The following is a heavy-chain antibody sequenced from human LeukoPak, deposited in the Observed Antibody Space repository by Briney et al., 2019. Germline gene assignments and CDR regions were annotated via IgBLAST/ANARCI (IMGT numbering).Heavy chain of an antibody. J-gene: IGHJ3*02. Sequence: GGSLRLSCAASGFTFSDYALNWVRQALGKGLEWVSYISGDGSGIYYADSVKGRFTISRDNAKNSLHLQMNNLRAEDTAVYYCARDYIAMLGRNAFDIWGQGTMVTVSS. CDR1: GFTFSDYA. CDR3: ARDYIAMLGRNAFDI. V-gene: IGHV3-48*01. CDR2: ISGDGSGI. D-gene: IGHD3-10*02.